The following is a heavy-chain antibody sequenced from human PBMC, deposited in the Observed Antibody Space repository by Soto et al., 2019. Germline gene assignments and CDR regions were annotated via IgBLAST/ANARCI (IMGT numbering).Heavy chain of an antibody. CDR1: GYTLTELS. J-gene: IGHJ4*02. D-gene: IGHD6-25*01. CDR3: ATDVCGYIYGLARH. Sequence: ASVKVSCKVSGYTLTELSMHWVRQAPGKGLEWMGGFDPEDGETIYAQKFQGRVTMTEDTSTDTAYMELSSLRSEDTAVYYCATDVCGYIYGLARHWGPGTLVTVSS. CDR2: FDPEDGET. V-gene: IGHV1-24*01.